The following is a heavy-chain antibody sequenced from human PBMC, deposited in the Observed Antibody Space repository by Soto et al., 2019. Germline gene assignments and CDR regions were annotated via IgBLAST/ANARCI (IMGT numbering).Heavy chain of an antibody. D-gene: IGHD3-3*01. CDR2: ISGSSSYI. V-gene: IGHV3-21*01. CDR3: VRDSGNYDFWSGYYPDYYFDY. Sequence: EVHLVESGGGLVKPGGSLRLSCAASEFAFSSYTMNWVRQAPGKGLEWVASISGSSSYIYYADSVKGRFTISRDNAKKSLFLQMNRLRAEDTAVYYCVRDSGNYDFWSGYYPDYYFDYWGQGTLVIVSS. CDR1: EFAFSSYT. J-gene: IGHJ4*02.